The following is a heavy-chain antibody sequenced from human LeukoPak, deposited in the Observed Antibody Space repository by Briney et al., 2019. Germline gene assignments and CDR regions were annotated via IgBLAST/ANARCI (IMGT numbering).Heavy chain of an antibody. CDR3: ARGYWNYVNGYYFDY. J-gene: IGHJ4*02. D-gene: IGHD1-7*01. CDR2: IDSGGGST. V-gene: IGHV3-23*01. Sequence: GGSLRLSCVASGFTFSSYAMSWVRQAPGKGLEWVATIDSGGGSTHYADSVKGRFTISRDSSKNTLYLQMNSLRAGDTAVYYCARGYWNYVNGYYFDYWGQGTLVTVSS. CDR1: GFTFSSYA.